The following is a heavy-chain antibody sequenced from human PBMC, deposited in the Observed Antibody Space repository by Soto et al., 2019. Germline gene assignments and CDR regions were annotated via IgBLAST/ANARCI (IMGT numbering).Heavy chain of an antibody. Sequence: EVQLVESGGGLVQPGGYMRLSCAASGFTFSLYSMNWVRQAPGTGLEWVSYISSSSSTIYYADSVKGRFTISRDNAKNSLDLKMNSLRDEDAAVYYCARDMEQQLVPTDFYYWGQGTLVTVSS. CDR3: ARDMEQQLVPTDFYY. V-gene: IGHV3-48*02. CDR1: GFTFSLYS. J-gene: IGHJ4*02. D-gene: IGHD6-13*01. CDR2: ISSSSSTI.